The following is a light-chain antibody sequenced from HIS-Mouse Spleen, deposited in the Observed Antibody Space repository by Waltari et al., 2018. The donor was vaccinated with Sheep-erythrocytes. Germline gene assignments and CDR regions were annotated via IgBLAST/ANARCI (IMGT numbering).Light chain of an antibody. CDR2: QDT. CDR3: QAWDSSIVV. Sequence: SSELTQPPSVSAFPGPTASITCSGHKLGVKCACWYQQKPGRSPVLVIYQDTKRPSGIPERFSGSNSGNTATLTISGTQAMDEADYYCQAWDSSIVVFGGGTKLTVL. CDR1: KLGVKC. J-gene: IGLJ2*01. V-gene: IGLV3-1*01.